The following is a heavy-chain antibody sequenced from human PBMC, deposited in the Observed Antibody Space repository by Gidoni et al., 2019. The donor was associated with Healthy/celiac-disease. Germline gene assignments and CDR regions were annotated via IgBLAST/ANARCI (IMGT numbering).Heavy chain of an antibody. CDR1: GFTFSSYE. Sequence: EVQLVESGGGLVQPGGSLRLARAASGFTFSSYEMNWVRQAPGKGLEWVSYISSSGSTIYYADSVKGRFTISRDNAKNSLYLQMNSLRAEDTAVYYCARDALDFWSGYGMDVWGQGTTVTVSS. CDR3: ARDALDFWSGYGMDV. V-gene: IGHV3-48*03. D-gene: IGHD3-3*01. CDR2: ISSSGSTI. J-gene: IGHJ6*02.